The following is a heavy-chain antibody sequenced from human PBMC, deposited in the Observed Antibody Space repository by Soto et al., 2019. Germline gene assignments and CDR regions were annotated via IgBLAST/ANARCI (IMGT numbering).Heavy chain of an antibody. Sequence: PGGSLKLTCAASGSTSSTYAMSWVRQAPGKGLEWVSAISGSGGSTYYADSVKGRFTISRDNSKNTLYLQMNSLRAEDTAVYYCAKGSIVLVPPYYYGMDVWGQGTTVTVSS. CDR2: ISGSGGST. J-gene: IGHJ6*02. CDR1: GSTSSTYA. CDR3: AKGSIVLVPPYYYGMDV. V-gene: IGHV3-23*01. D-gene: IGHD2-2*01.